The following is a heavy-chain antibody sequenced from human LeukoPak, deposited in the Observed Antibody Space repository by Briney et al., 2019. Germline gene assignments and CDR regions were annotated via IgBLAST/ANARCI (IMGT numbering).Heavy chain of an antibody. V-gene: IGHV3-7*01. Sequence: GGSLRLSCAASGFTFNSYWMSWVRQAPGQGLEWVANIKQDGSEKYYVDSVKGRFTISRDNAKNSLYLQMNSLRDEDTAVYYCARGGTYCGDGCYGTNYWGQGTLVTVSS. D-gene: IGHD2-21*02. J-gene: IGHJ4*02. CDR3: ARGGTYCGDGCYGTNY. CDR1: GFTFNSYW. CDR2: IKQDGSEK.